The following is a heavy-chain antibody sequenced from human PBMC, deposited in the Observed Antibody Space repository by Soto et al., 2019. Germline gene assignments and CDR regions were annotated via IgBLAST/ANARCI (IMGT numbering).Heavy chain of an antibody. Sequence: GGSLRLSCAASGFTFSSYSMNWVRQAPGKGLEWVSSISSSSSYIYYAGSVKGGVTISRENAKNSLYLQMNSLGAEDTAVYYCARGEFDPWGQGTLVNVSS. CDR3: ARGEFDP. J-gene: IGHJ5*02. V-gene: IGHV3-21*01. CDR2: ISSSSSYI. CDR1: GFTFSSYS.